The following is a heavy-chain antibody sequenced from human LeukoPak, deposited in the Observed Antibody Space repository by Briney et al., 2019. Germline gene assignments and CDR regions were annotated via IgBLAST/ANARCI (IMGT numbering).Heavy chain of an antibody. CDR3: ARGPAGYN. CDR2: IYSGGST. D-gene: IGHD1-1*01. V-gene: IGHV3-53*01. Sequence: GGSLRLSCAASGFTVSSNHMSWVRQAPGKGLEWVSVIYSGGSTDYADSVKGRFTISRDNLKNTLYLQMNTLRAEDTAVYYCARGPAGYNWGQRTLVTVSS. CDR1: GFTVSSNH. J-gene: IGHJ4*02.